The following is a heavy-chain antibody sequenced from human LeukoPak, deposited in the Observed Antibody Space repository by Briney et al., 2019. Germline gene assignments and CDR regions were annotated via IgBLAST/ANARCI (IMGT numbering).Heavy chain of an antibody. J-gene: IGHJ4*02. CDR1: GFTFNDFA. D-gene: IGHD2-2*02. Sequence: GGSLRLSCTASGFTFNDFAMTWVRQAPGKGLEWVSTIRATDPSTYYADSVRGRFTTSRDNSKNSVHLQMNSLRDDDTAIYFCAKGGYTSPYDYWGQGTLVTVSS. CDR3: AKGGYTSPYDY. V-gene: IGHV3-23*01. CDR2: IRATDPST.